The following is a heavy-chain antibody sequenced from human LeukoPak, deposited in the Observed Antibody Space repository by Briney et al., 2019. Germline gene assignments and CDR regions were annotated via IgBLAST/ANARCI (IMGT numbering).Heavy chain of an antibody. D-gene: IGHD6-13*01. V-gene: IGHV4-34*01. CDR2: VNYRGSP. J-gene: IGHJ6*02. CDR1: GGSFSGYL. Sequence: SETLSPTCDVPGGSFSGYLCSWIRQSPGKGLEWIGEVNYRGSPHYNPSLESRVTISVDTSKNQLSLKLTSVTAAATALYYCSRSGLTGMREYEIADYYYYGMDLWGQGTEVTVS. CDR3: SRSGLTGMREYEIADYYYYGMDL.